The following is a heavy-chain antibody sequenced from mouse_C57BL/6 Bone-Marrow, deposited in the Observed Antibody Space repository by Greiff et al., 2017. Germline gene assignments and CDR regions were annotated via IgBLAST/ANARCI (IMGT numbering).Heavy chain of an antibody. J-gene: IGHJ4*01. D-gene: IGHD2-1*01. Sequence: QVQLQQSGAELVKPGASVKLSCKASGYTFTEYTIHWVKQRSGQGLEWIGWFYPGSGSIKYNEKFKDKATLTADNSSSTVYMELSRLTSDDSAVYYCAGREEGDYGKDYAMDYWGQGTSVTVSS. CDR2: FYPGSGSI. V-gene: IGHV1-62-2*01. CDR3: AGREEGDYGKDYAMDY. CDR1: GYTFTEYT.